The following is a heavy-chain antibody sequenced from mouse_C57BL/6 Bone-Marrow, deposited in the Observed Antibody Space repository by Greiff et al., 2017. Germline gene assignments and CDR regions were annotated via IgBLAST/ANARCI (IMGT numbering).Heavy chain of an antibody. V-gene: IGHV14-4*01. D-gene: IGHD4-1*01. CDR1: GFNIKDDY. CDR3: TTELGRYYAMDY. Sequence: EVKLVESGAELVRPGASVKLSCTASGFNIKDDYMHWVKQRPEQGLEWIGWIDPENGDTEYASKFQGKATITADTSSNTAYLQLSSLTSEDTAVYYCTTELGRYYAMDYWGQGTSVTVSS. J-gene: IGHJ4*01. CDR2: IDPENGDT.